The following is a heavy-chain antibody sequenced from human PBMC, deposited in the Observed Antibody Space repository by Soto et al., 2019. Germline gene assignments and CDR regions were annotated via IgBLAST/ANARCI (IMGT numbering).Heavy chain of an antibody. CDR1: GYTLTELS. CDR3: ATALINYYDSSGYSKNFDY. V-gene: IGHV1-24*01. Sequence: ASVKVSCKVSGYTLTELSMHWVRQAPGKGLEWMGGFDPEDGETIYAQKFQGRVTMTEDTSTDTAYMELSSLRSEDTAVYYCATALINYYDSSGYSKNFDYWGQGXLVTVYS. CDR2: FDPEDGET. D-gene: IGHD3-22*01. J-gene: IGHJ4*02.